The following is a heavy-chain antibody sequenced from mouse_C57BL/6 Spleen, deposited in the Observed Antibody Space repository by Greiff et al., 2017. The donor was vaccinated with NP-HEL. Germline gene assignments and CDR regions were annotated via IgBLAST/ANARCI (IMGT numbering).Heavy chain of an antibody. J-gene: IGHJ3*01. CDR3: ARGLLSKFAY. D-gene: IGHD2-3*01. V-gene: IGHV1-69*01. Sequence: VQLQQPGAELVMPGASVKLSCKASGYTFTSYWMHWVKQRPGQGLEWIGEIDPSDSYTNYNQKFKGKSTLTVDKSSSTAYMQLSSLTSEDSAVYYCARGLLSKFAYWGQGTLVTVSA. CDR2: IDPSDSYT. CDR1: GYTFTSYW.